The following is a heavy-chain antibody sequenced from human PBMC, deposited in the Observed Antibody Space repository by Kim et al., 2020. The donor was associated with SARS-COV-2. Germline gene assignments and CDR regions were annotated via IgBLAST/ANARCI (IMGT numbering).Heavy chain of an antibody. Sequence: SETLSLTCTVSGGSISSSSYYWGWIRQPPGKGLEWIGSIYYSGSTYYNPSLKSRVTISVDTSKNQFSLKLSSVTAADTAVYYCARQVPDIVASFDYWGQGTLVTVSS. V-gene: IGHV4-39*01. J-gene: IGHJ4*02. CDR1: GGSISSSSYY. CDR3: ARQVPDIVASFDY. CDR2: IYYSGST. D-gene: IGHD5-12*01.